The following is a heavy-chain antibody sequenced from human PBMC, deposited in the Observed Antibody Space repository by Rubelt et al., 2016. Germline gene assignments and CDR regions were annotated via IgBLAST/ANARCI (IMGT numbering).Heavy chain of an antibody. V-gene: IGHV4-34*01. Sequence: QVQLQQWGAGLLKPSETLSLTCAVYGGSFSGYYWSWIRQPPGKGLEWIGEINHSGSTNYNPALKSRVTISVDPSKNQFSLKPSSVTAADTAMYYCVRDNNYLDNRGGTTFDCWGQGTLVTVSS. D-gene: IGHD5-24*01. CDR3: VRDNNYLDNRGGTTFDC. CDR2: INHSGST. CDR1: GGSFSGYY. J-gene: IGHJ4*02.